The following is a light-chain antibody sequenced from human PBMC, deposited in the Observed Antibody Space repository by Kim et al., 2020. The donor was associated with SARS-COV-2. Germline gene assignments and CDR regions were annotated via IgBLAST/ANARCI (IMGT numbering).Light chain of an antibody. CDR3: QQTYTLPRT. J-gene: IGKJ4*01. V-gene: IGKV1-39*01. Sequence: DIQMTQSPPFLSASLGDRVTITCRASQKINKFLNWYHHRPGKAPEVLIFGASTLQTGVPLRFSGSGSGTDFTLSISSLQPEDFGTYYCQQTYTLPRTFGGGTKVDIK. CDR2: GAS. CDR1: QKINKF.